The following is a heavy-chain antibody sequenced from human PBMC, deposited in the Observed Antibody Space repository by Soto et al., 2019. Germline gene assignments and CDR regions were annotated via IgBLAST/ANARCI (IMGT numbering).Heavy chain of an antibody. CDR1: GDSVSSNSAA. CDR3: ARDVQITIIVVVPSLFDY. D-gene: IGHD3-22*01. CDR2: TYYRSKWYN. Sequence: SQTLSLTCAISGDSVSSNSAAWNWIRQSPSRGLEWLGRTYYRSKWYNDYAVSVKSRITINPDTSKNQFSLQLNSVTPEDTAVYYCARDVQITIIVVVPSLFDYWGQGTLVTVSS. J-gene: IGHJ4*02. V-gene: IGHV6-1*01.